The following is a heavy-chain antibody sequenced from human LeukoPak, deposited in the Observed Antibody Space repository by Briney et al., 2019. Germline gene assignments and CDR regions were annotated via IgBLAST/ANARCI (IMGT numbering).Heavy chain of an antibody. D-gene: IGHD6-13*01. CDR1: GFTFSSYW. CDR3: ARISGSSWYGAFDI. V-gene: IGHV3-7*01. Sequence: GGSLRLSCAASGFTFSSYWMSWVRQAPGKGLEWVANIKQDGSEKYYVDSVKGRFTISRDNAKNSLYLQMNSLRAEDTAVYYCARISGSSWYGAFDIWGQGTMVTVSS. CDR2: IKQDGSEK. J-gene: IGHJ3*02.